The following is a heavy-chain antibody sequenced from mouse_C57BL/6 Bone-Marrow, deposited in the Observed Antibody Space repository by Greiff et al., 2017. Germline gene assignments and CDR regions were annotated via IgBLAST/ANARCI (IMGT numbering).Heavy chain of an antibody. CDR2: IYPGSGST. Sequence: VQLQQPGAELVKPGASVKMSCKASGYTFTSYWITWVKQRPGQGLEWIGDIYPGSGSTNYNEKFKSKATLTVDTSSSTAYMQLSSLTSEDSAVYYCAGNYYGSSYGFAYWGQGTLVTVSA. J-gene: IGHJ3*01. CDR3: AGNYYGSSYGFAY. V-gene: IGHV1-55*01. D-gene: IGHD1-1*01. CDR1: GYTFTSYW.